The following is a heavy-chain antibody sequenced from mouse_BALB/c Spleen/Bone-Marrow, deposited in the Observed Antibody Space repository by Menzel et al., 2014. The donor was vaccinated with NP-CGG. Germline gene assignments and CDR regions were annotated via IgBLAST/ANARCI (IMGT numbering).Heavy chain of an antibody. CDR1: GFDFSRYW. J-gene: IGHJ3*01. Sequence: EVMLVESGGGLVQPGGSLKLSCAASGFDFSRYWMSWVRQAPGKGLEWIGEINPDSSTINYTPSLKDKFIISRDNAKDTLYLQMSKVRSEDTALYYCARNSDYWFAYWGQGTLVTVSA. V-gene: IGHV4-1*02. D-gene: IGHD2-4*01. CDR2: INPDSSTI. CDR3: ARNSDYWFAY.